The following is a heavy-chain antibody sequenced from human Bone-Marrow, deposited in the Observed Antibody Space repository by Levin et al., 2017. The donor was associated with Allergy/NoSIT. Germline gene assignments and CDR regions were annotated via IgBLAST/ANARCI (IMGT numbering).Heavy chain of an antibody. CDR3: TRDKPRGYSDANRGY. V-gene: IGHV3-49*03. Sequence: GESLKISCTASGFTFGDYAMSWFRQAPGKGLEWVGFIRSKAYGGTTEYAASVKGRFTISRDDSKSIAYLQMNSLKTEDTAVYYCTRDKPRGYSDANRGYWGQGTLVTVSS. CDR2: IRSKAYGGTT. J-gene: IGHJ4*02. CDR1: GFTFGDYA. D-gene: IGHD5-18*01.